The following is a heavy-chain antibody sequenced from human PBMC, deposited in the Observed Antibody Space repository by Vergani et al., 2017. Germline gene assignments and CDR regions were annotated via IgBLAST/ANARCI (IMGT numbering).Heavy chain of an antibody. CDR3: ARGPRWVGESGGLDY. CDR1: GGSISSGGYS. V-gene: IGHV4-30-2*01. CDR2: IYHSGST. J-gene: IGHJ4*02. Sequence: QLQLQESGSGLVKPSQTLSLTCAVSGGSISSGGYSWSWIRQPPGKGLEWIGYIYHSGSTYYNPSLKSRVTISVDRSKNQFSLKLSYVTAADTAVYSCARGPRWVGESGGLDYWGQGTLVTVSS. D-gene: IGHD3-10*01.